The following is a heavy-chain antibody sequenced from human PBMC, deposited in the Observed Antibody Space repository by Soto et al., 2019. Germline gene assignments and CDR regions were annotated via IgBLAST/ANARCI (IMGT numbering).Heavy chain of an antibody. V-gene: IGHV3-30*03. D-gene: IGHD3-3*01. CDR2: ISNDESNT. CDR3: VTGHWNYFYY. Sequence: QVQLVESGGGVVQPGWSLRLSCAASGFTFSNNGMHWVRQAPGKGLEWVAFISNDESNTYYVDSVKGRFSISRDNSQNTLYLKMNSLRGEDTAVYYCVTGHWNYFYYWGQGTLVTVSS. CDR1: GFTFSNNG. J-gene: IGHJ4*02.